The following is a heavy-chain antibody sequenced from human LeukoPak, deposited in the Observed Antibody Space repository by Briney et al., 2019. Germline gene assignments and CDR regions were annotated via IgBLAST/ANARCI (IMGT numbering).Heavy chain of an antibody. CDR3: ARDRRTPYYYYYMDV. CDR2: IYYSGST. CDR1: GGSISSYY. Sequence: SETLSLTCTVSGGSISSYYWSWIRQPPGKGLEWIGYIYYSGSTNYNPSLKGRVTISVDTSKNQFSLKLSSVTAADTAVYYCARDRRTPYYYYYMDVWGKGTTVTVSS. V-gene: IGHV4-59*01. J-gene: IGHJ6*03.